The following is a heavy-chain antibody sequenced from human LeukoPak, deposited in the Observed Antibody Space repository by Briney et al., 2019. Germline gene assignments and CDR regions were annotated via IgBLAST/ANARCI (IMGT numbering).Heavy chain of an antibody. CDR1: AGSISSSSYY. J-gene: IGHJ4*02. CDR2: IYYSGST. D-gene: IGHD3-10*01. Sequence: SETLSLTCTVSAGSISSSSYYWGWIRQPPGKGLEWIGSIYYSGSTYYNPSLKSRVTISVDTSKNQFSLKLSSVTAADTAVYYCAREETRYYYGSGRGADYWGQGTLVTVSS. CDR3: AREETRYYYGSGRGADY. V-gene: IGHV4-39*02.